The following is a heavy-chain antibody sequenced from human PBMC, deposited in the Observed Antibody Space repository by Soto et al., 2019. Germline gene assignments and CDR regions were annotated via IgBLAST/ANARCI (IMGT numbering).Heavy chain of an antibody. D-gene: IGHD3-10*01. V-gene: IGHV3-30*18. Sequence: QVQLVESGGGVVQPGRSLRLSCAASGFTFSSYGMHWVRQAPGKGLEWVAVISYDGSNKYYADSVKGRFTISRDNSKNTLYLQMYSLRAEDTAVYYCAKRGSGYYYYGMDVWGQGTTVTVSS. CDR3: AKRGSGYYYYGMDV. CDR1: GFTFSSYG. CDR2: ISYDGSNK. J-gene: IGHJ6*02.